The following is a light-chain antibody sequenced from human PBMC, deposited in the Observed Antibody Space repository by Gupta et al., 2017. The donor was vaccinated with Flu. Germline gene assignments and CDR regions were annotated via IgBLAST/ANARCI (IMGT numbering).Light chain of an antibody. CDR3: QTWDSPHVI. CDR2: QGN. V-gene: IGLV3-1*01. J-gene: IGLJ2*01. Sequence: SYELTQPPSVSVSPGQTASIPCSGDKLGDKFASWYQQKPGQSPVLVIYQGNTRPSGVPERFSGSNSGNTATLTISGAQAMDEAYYYCQTWDSPHVIFGGGTKLTVL. CDR1: KLGDKF.